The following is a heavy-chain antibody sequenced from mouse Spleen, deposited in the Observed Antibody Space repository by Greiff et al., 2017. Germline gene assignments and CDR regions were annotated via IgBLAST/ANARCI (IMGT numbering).Heavy chain of an antibody. J-gene: IGHJ2*01. CDR2: IYPGDGDT. D-gene: IGHD3-1*01. V-gene: IGHV1-80*01. Sequence: VQLQQSGAELVKPGASVKISCKASGYAFSSYWMNWVKQRPGKGLEWIGQIYPGDGDTNYNGKFKGKATLTADKSSSTAYMQLSSLTSEDSAVYFCARRAARATPFDYWGQGTTLTVSS. CDR3: ARRAARATPFDY. CDR1: GYAFSSYW.